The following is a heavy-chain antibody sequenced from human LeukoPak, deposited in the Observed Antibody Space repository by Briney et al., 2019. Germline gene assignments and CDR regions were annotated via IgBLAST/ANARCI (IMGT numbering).Heavy chain of an antibody. CDR1: GGSISSGGYS. D-gene: IGHD6-13*01. V-gene: IGHV4-30-4*07. CDR2: IYYSGST. CDR3: ARGQLIWYSSSWNDRASWFDP. Sequence: SETLSLTCAVSGGSISSGGYSWSWIRQPPGKGLEWIGYIYYSGSTYYNPSLKSRVTISVDTSKNQFSLKLSSVTAADTAVYYCARGQLIWYSSSWNDRASWFDPWGQGTLVTVSS. J-gene: IGHJ5*02.